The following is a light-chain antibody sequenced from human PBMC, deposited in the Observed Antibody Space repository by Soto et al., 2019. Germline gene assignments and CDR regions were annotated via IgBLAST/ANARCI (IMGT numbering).Light chain of an antibody. J-gene: IGLJ1*01. Sequence: LTQPASVSGSPGQSITISCTGTSSDVGGYNYVSWYQQHPGKAPKLMIYDVSNRPSGVSNRFSGSKSGNTASLTISGLQAEDEADYYCSSYTSSSTLLYVFGTGTKVTVL. CDR1: SSDVGGYNY. CDR3: SSYTSSSTLLYV. CDR2: DVS. V-gene: IGLV2-14*01.